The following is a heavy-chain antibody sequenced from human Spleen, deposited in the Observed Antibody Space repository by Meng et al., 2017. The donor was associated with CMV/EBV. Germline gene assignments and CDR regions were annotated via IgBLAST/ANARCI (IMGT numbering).Heavy chain of an antibody. CDR1: YY. CDR2: INPSGGST. J-gene: IGHJ5*02. CDR3: ARDYVRHYYDSSGYSAQSWFDP. D-gene: IGHD3-22*01. Sequence: YYKHWVRQAPGQGLEWMRIINPSGGSTSYAQKFQGRVTMTRDTSTSTVYMELSSLRSEDTAVYYCARDYVRHYYDSSGYSAQSWFDPWGQGTLVTVSS. V-gene: IGHV1-46*01.